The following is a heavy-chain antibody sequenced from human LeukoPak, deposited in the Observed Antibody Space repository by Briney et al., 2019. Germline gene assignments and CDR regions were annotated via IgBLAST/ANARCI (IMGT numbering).Heavy chain of an antibody. Sequence: SETLSLTCTVSGGSISSGSYYWRWIRQPAGTGLEWIGRIYTSGSTNYNPSLNSRVTISVDTSTNHLSPRLSPLAAADTAVHYCARLWCGEVPPPYYYYYMDVWGKGTTVTVSS. V-gene: IGHV4-61*02. CDR2: IYTSGST. J-gene: IGHJ6*03. CDR1: GGSISSGSYY. CDR3: ARLWCGEVPPPYYYYYMDV. D-gene: IGHD3-10*01.